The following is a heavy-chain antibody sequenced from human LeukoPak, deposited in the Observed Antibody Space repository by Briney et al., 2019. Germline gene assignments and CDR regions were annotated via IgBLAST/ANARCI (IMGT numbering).Heavy chain of an antibody. Sequence: SETLSLTCTVSGGSISSYYWSWIRQPPGKGLEWIGYIYYSGSTNYNPSLKSRVTISVDTSENQFSLKLSSVTAADTAVYYCARRRRYSSTWYPFDYWGQGTLVTVSS. D-gene: IGHD6-13*01. CDR2: IYYSGST. J-gene: IGHJ4*02. V-gene: IGHV4-59*08. CDR3: ARRRRYSSTWYPFDY. CDR1: GGSISSYY.